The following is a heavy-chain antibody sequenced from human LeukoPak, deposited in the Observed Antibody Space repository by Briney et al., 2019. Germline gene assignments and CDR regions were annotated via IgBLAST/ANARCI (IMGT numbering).Heavy chain of an antibody. J-gene: IGHJ4*02. Sequence: PSETLSLTCAVSGGSISSSNWWSWVRQPPGKGLEWIGEIYHSGSTNYNPSLKSRVTISVDKSKNQFSLKLSSVTAADTAVYYCAREARGYSGYDSGYWGQGTLVTVSS. CDR1: GGSISSSNW. D-gene: IGHD5-12*01. CDR2: IYHSGST. V-gene: IGHV4-4*02. CDR3: AREARGYSGYDSGY.